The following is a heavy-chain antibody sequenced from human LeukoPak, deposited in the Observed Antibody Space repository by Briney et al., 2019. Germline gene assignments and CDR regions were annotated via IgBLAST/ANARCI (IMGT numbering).Heavy chain of an antibody. D-gene: IGHD5-24*01. CDR2: ISGSGSYI. CDR1: GFTFSTYS. V-gene: IGHV3-21*01. Sequence: TGGSLRLSCAASGFTFSTYSMNWVGQAPGKGLEWVSYISGSGSYIYYADSVKGRFTISRDNGKNSLYLQMNSLRAEDTAVYYCAMATDSYQFDYWGQGTLVTVSS. CDR3: AMATDSYQFDY. J-gene: IGHJ4*02.